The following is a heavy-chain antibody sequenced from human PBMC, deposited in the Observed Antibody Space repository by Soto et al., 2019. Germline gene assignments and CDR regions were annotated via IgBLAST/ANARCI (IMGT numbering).Heavy chain of an antibody. Sequence: GGSLRLSCAASGFAFGNYWMHWVRQAPGKGLVWVSRLTNDGSATSYADSVKGRFTISRDNAKNTLYLQMNSLRAEDTAVYYCARGRYYASGTYEPQQYWGQGTLVTVSS. J-gene: IGHJ4*02. CDR2: LTNDGSAT. D-gene: IGHD3-10*01. V-gene: IGHV3-74*01. CDR3: ARGRYYASGTYEPQQY. CDR1: GFAFGNYW.